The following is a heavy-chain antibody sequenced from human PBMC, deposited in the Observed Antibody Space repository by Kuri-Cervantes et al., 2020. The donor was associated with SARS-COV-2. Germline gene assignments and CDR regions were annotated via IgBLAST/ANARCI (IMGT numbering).Heavy chain of an antibody. CDR1: GYTFTDYY. D-gene: IGHD3-10*01. V-gene: IGHV1-2*04. Sequence: ASVKVSCKASGYTFTDYYMHWVRQAPGQGLEWMGWINPNSGGTNYAQKFQGWVAMTRDTSLSTAYMELSRLRSDDTAVYYCRGGGGVRGLRVLSQWRGAVPLDFWGQGTLVTVSS. CDR3: RGGGGVRGLRVLSQWRGAVPLDF. J-gene: IGHJ4*02. CDR2: INPNSGGT.